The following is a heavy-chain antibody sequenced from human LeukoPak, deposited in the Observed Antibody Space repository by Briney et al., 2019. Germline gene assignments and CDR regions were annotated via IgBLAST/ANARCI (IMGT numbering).Heavy chain of an antibody. CDR1: GFTFSSYS. J-gene: IGHJ6*03. CDR3: ARVYDFWSGYWNYYYYYYMDV. Sequence: PGGSLRLSCGASGFTFSSYSMNWVRQAPGKGLEWVSSISSSSSYIYYADSVKGRFTISRDNAKNSLYLQMNSLRAEDTAVYYCARVYDFWSGYWNYYYYYYMDVWGKGTTVTVSS. D-gene: IGHD3-3*01. V-gene: IGHV3-21*01. CDR2: ISSSSSYI.